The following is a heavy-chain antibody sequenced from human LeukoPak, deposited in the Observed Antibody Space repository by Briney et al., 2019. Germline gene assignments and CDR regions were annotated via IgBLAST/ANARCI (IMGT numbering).Heavy chain of an antibody. V-gene: IGHV3-9*01. D-gene: IGHD7-27*01. Sequence: GGSLRLSCAASGFTFDDYTMHWVRQGPGKDLEWVSGITWNSASVDYADSVKGRFTISRDNAKDSLYLQMNILRTEDTALYYCAKGNWGNAFDIWGQGTMVTVSS. CDR2: ITWNSASV. J-gene: IGHJ3*02. CDR3: AKGNWGNAFDI. CDR1: GFTFDDYT.